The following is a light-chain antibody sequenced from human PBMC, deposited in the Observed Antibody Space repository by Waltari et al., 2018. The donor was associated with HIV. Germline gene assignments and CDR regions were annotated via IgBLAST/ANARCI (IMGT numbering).Light chain of an antibody. Sequence: EIALTQSTGTLSLSPGERATHPCRASQTMSSTYLAWYQQSPVQAPRLLIYGASSRATGIPDWFSGSGSGTDFTLTISSLEPEDCAVYYCQQYIGSPRTFGQGTKLELK. CDR3: QQYIGSPRT. J-gene: IGKJ1*01. CDR2: GAS. V-gene: IGKV3-20*01. CDR1: QTMSSTY.